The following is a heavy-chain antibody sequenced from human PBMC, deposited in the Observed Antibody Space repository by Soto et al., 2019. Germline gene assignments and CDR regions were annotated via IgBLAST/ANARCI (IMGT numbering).Heavy chain of an antibody. CDR3: ARDLKLGYCSSTSCFHNWFDP. J-gene: IGHJ5*02. CDR2: ISAYNGNT. CDR1: GYTFTSYG. Sequence: ASVKVSCKASGYTFTSYGISWVRQAPGQGLEWMGWISAYNGNTNYAQKLQGRVTMTTDTSTSTAYMELRSLRSDDTAVYYCARDLKLGYCSSTSCFHNWFDPWGQGTLVTVSS. V-gene: IGHV1-18*01. D-gene: IGHD2-2*01.